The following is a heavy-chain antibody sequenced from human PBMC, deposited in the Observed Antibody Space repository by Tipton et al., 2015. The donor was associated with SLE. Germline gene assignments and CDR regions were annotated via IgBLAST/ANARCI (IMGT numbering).Heavy chain of an antibody. J-gene: IGHJ4*02. CDR3: ASSLLWFGAPSYFDY. D-gene: IGHD3-10*01. CDR1: GFTFSSYG. CDR2: ISGSGANT. V-gene: IGHV3-23*01. Sequence: SLRLSCAASGFTFSSYGMSWVRQAPGKGLEWVSGISGSGANTYYADSVKGRFTISRDNSKRTLNLQMNSLRAEDTAVYYCASSLLWFGAPSYFDYWGQGTLVTVSS.